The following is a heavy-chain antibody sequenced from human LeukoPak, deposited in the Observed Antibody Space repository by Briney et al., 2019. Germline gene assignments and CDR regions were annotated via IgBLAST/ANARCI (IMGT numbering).Heavy chain of an antibody. V-gene: IGHV1-69*13. D-gene: IGHD5-12*01. J-gene: IGHJ4*02. CDR2: IIPIFGTA. CDR1: GGTFSSYA. Sequence: GASVKVSCKASGGTFSSYAISWVRQAPGQGLEWMGGIIPIFGTANYARKFQGRVTITADESTSTAYMELSSLRSEDTAVYYCASGPVANFDYWGQGTLVTVSS. CDR3: ASGPVANFDY.